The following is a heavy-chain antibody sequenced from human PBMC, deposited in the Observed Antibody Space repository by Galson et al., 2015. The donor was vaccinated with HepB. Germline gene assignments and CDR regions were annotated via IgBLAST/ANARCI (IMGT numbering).Heavy chain of an antibody. Sequence: SLRLSCAASGFTFSNYAMHWVRQAPGRGLEWVAVISYDGGHKYYADSVKGRFTISRDNSKNTLYLQMNSLRAEDTALYYCGRPRAAGGTVGLDVWGQGTTVTVSS. D-gene: IGHD6-13*01. J-gene: IGHJ3*01. V-gene: IGHV3-30-3*01. CDR1: GFTFSNYA. CDR2: ISYDGGHK. CDR3: GRPRAAGGTVGLDV.